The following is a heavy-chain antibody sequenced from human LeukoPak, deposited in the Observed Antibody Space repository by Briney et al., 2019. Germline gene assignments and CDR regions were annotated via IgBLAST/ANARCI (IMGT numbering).Heavy chain of an antibody. Sequence: SETLSLTCIVSGGSVSGYFWIWIRQPPGKELEWIGYIEYSGSTNYNPSLRSRVTISVDTSKNQFSLRLNSVTAADTAVYYCARGFRGSNFFFDYWGQGTLVTVSS. CDR2: IEYSGST. D-gene: IGHD6-13*01. CDR3: ARGFRGSNFFFDY. J-gene: IGHJ4*02. V-gene: IGHV4-59*02. CDR1: GGSVSGYF.